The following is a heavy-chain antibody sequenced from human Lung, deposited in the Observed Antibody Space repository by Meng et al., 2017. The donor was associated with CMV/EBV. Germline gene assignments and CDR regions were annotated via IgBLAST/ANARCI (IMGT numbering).Heavy chain of an antibody. CDR1: GYTFTSSS. V-gene: IGHV7-4-1*01. Sequence: QVQLVQSGSELKKPGDSVKVSCQAAGYTFTSSSMNWVRHAPGQGLEWMGWININTGNPTYAQGFTGRFVFSLDTSVSTAYLQIDSLNADDTAVYYCARGNGWRFDYWGQGTLVTVSS. CDR3: ARGNGWRFDY. D-gene: IGHD6-19*01. J-gene: IGHJ4*02. CDR2: ININTGNP.